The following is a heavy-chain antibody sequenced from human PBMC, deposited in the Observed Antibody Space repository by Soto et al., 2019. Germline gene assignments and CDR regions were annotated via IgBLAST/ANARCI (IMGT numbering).Heavy chain of an antibody. Sequence: LRLSCAASGFTFTSFSMNWVRQAPGKGLEWVAYISSGGSPIYYADSVRGRFTISRDDAKNSLYLQMNSLKDEDTAVYYCAKGRTGYWGQGTLVTVSS. V-gene: IGHV3-48*02. J-gene: IGHJ4*02. CDR2: ISSGGSPI. CDR3: AKGRTGY. CDR1: GFTFTSFS. D-gene: IGHD3-9*01.